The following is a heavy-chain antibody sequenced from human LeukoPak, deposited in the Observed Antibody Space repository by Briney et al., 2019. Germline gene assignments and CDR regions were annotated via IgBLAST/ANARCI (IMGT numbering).Heavy chain of an antibody. CDR3: ARVGTAMVTFDY. J-gene: IGHJ4*02. CDR1: GGSISSSSYY. V-gene: IGHV4-39*07. Sequence: SETLSLTCTVSGGSISSSSYYWGWIRQPPGKGLEWIGTIYYAGSTYYNPSLKSRVTISVDTSKSQFSLKLSSVTAADTAVYYCARVGTAMVTFDYWGQGILVTVSS. D-gene: IGHD5-18*01. CDR2: IYYAGST.